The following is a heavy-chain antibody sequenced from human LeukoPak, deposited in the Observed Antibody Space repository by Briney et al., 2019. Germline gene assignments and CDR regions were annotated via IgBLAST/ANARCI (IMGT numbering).Heavy chain of an antibody. Sequence: GGSLRLSCAASEFTFSSYEMNWVRQAPGKGLEWVSSISPSGNSKYHADSVKGRFTISRDNAENSLYMQMNSLRAEDTGVYYCVRDFLGESGAGGYWGQGTLVTVSS. CDR2: ISPSGNSK. J-gene: IGHJ4*02. CDR1: EFTFSSYE. D-gene: IGHD3-10*01. V-gene: IGHV3-48*03. CDR3: VRDFLGESGAGGY.